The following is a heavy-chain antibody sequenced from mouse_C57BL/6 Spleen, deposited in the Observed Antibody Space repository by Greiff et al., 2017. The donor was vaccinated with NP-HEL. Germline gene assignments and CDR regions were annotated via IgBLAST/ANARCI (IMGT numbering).Heavy chain of an antibody. D-gene: IGHD2-4*01. Sequence: EVKLMESGPGLVKPSQSLSLTCSVTGYSITSGYYWNWIRQFPGNKLEWMGYISYDGSNNYNPSLKNRISITRDTSKNQFFLKLNSVTTEDTATYYCASQLIYYDYDGYAMDYWGQGTSVTVSS. CDR3: ASQLIYYDYDGYAMDY. J-gene: IGHJ4*01. CDR2: ISYDGSN. V-gene: IGHV3-6*01. CDR1: GYSITSGYY.